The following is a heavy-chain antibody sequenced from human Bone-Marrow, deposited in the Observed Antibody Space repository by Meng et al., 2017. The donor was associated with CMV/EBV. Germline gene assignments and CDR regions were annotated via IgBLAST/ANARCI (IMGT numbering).Heavy chain of an antibody. J-gene: IGHJ4*02. D-gene: IGHD6-6*01. CDR1: GFTFDDYA. V-gene: IGHV3-9*01. Sequence: SLKISCAASGFTFDDYAMHWVRQGPGKGLEWVSGISWNSGSIGYADSVKGRFTISRDNAKNSLYLQMNSLRAEDTASYYCAKDMGYSRSSGYIDYWGQGTRVTVSS. CDR3: AKDMGYSRSSGYIDY. CDR2: ISWNSGSI.